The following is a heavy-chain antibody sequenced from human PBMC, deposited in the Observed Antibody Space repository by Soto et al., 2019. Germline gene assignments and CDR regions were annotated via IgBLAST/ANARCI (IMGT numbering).Heavy chain of an antibody. V-gene: IGHV4-30-4*01. CDR3: ARGRYCLTGRFSPNWFDS. D-gene: IGHD7-27*01. Sequence: SETLSLTCSVSGDSISNLDYFLAWIRQPPGQALEYIGYIYKSATTYYNPSFESRVAISVDTPKSQFSLNVTSVTAADTAVYFCARGRYCLTGRFSPNWFDSWGQGALVTVSS. CDR2: IYKSATT. J-gene: IGHJ5*01. CDR1: GDSISNLDYF.